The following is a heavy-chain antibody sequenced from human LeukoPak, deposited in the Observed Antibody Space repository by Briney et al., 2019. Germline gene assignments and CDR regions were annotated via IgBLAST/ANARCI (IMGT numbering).Heavy chain of an antibody. CDR3: ARGLRGWSGGARTWYYFDY. Sequence: SETLSLTCTVSGGSISSSSYYWGWIRQPPGKGLEWIGIISYTGNTYYNPSLKTRVTISVDTSKNLFSLNLSSVTAADPAVYYCARGLRGWSGGARTWYYFDYWSQGTLVTVSS. J-gene: IGHJ4*02. CDR1: GGSISSSSYY. CDR2: ISYTGNT. V-gene: IGHV4-39*07. D-gene: IGHD3-10*01.